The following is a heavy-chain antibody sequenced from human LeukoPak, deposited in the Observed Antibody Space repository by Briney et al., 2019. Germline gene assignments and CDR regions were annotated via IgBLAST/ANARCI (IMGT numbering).Heavy chain of an antibody. J-gene: IGHJ6*02. CDR1: GFTFSSYA. V-gene: IGHV3-30-3*01. Sequence: PGGSLRLSCAASGFTFSSYAMPWVRQAPGKGLEWVAVISYDGSNKYYADSVKGRFTISRDNSKNTLYLQMNSLRAEDTAVYYCARDKVGQYCSGGSCYEYYYYYGMDVWGQGTTVTVSS. CDR3: ARDKVGQYCSGGSCYEYYYYYGMDV. CDR2: ISYDGSNK. D-gene: IGHD2-15*01.